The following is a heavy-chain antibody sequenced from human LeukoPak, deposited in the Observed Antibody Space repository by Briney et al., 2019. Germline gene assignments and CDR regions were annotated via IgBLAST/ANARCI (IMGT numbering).Heavy chain of an antibody. J-gene: IGHJ3*01. CDR2: ISRAGDRT. CDR3: AGGESFAFDV. CDR1: GFIFSSYD. V-gene: IGHV3-23*01. Sequence: GGSLRLSCVGSGFIFSSYDMGWVRQAPGKGLEWVSSISRAGDRTYYEDSVKGRFTFSRDNSRNTMYLQMNSLRAEDTAVYYCAGGESFAFDVWGQGTVVTVSS. D-gene: IGHD3-16*01.